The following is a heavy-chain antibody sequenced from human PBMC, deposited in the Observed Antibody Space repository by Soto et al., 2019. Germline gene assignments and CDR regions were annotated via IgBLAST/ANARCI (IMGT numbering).Heavy chain of an antibody. V-gene: IGHV3-73*01. CDR3: TRHGGYSSDEVDY. J-gene: IGHJ4*02. Sequence: GGSLRLSCAASGFTFSGSAMHWVRQASGKGLEWVGRIRSKANSYATAYAASVKGRFTISRDDSKNTAYLQMNSLKTEDTAVYYCTRHGGYSSDEVDYWGQGTLVTVSS. D-gene: IGHD6-19*01. CDR2: IRSKANSYAT. CDR1: GFTFSGSA.